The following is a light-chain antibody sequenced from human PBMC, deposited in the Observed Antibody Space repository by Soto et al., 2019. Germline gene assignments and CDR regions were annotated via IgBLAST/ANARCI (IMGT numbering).Light chain of an antibody. CDR3: QQRSNWPTT. J-gene: IGKJ3*01. CDR2: DAS. CDR1: QSVDIN. Sequence: EIVLPQSPATLSVSPGERVTLSCRASQSVDINLAWYQQKPGQAPRLLIYDASNRATGIPARFSGSGSGTDFTLTISSLEPEDFAVYYCQQRSNWPTTFGPGTKVDVK. V-gene: IGKV3-11*01.